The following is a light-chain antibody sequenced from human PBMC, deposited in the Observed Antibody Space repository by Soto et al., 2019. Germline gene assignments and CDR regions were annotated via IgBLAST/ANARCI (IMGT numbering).Light chain of an antibody. CDR1: ALARQF. CDR3: QSADSSGSYVI. V-gene: IGLV3-25*02. J-gene: IGLJ2*01. CDR2: RDA. Sequence: SSELTQPPSVSVSPGQTAKIDCSGSALARQFASWYQQRPGQAPKLLIYRDAERPSGIPERFSGSRPGTTVTLTITGVQAEDEADYYCQSADSSGSYVIFGGGTKLTVL.